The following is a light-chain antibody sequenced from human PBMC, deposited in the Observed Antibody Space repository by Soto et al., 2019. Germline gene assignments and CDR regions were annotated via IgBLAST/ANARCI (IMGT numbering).Light chain of an antibody. Sequence: QSALTQPPSASGSPGQSVTISCPGTSSDVGGYTYVSWYQQYPGRAPKLMIYEVTKRPSGVPDCFSGSKSGNTATLTVSGLQAEAEAEDDCSSSAAANNYYFVFGGGTKLTVL. CDR2: EVT. CDR3: SSSAAANNYYFV. J-gene: IGLJ3*02. V-gene: IGLV2-8*01. CDR1: SSDVGGYTY.